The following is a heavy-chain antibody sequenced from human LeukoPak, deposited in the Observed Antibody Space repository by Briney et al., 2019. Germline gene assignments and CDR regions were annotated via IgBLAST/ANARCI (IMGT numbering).Heavy chain of an antibody. CDR2: TYYSGST. CDR1: GGSISSHY. CDR3: ARGDSNGDYAYYYYMDV. Sequence: SETLSLTCTVSGGSISSHYWSWIRQPPGKGLEWIGYTYYSGSTNYNPSLKSRVTISVDTSKNQFSLKLSSVTAADTAVYYCARGDSNGDYAYYYYMDVWGKGTTVTVSS. D-gene: IGHD4-17*01. J-gene: IGHJ6*03. V-gene: IGHV4-59*11.